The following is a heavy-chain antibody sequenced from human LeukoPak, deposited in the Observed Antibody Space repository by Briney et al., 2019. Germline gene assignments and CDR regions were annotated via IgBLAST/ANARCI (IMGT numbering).Heavy chain of an antibody. D-gene: IGHD3-22*01. J-gene: IGHJ4*02. Sequence: SETLSLTCTVSGGFFASYSWSWIRQPAGKGLEWTGRIYTSGGSDHNPSLKSRVTMSLDTSKNQFYLKMTSVTAADTAVYYCARGPSGYYYGWGQGILVTVSS. V-gene: IGHV4-4*07. CDR3: ARGPSGYYYG. CDR1: GGFFASYS. CDR2: IYTSGGS.